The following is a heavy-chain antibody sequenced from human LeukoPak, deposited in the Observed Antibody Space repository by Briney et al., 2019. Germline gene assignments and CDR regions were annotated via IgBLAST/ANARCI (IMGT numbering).Heavy chain of an antibody. D-gene: IGHD3-22*01. CDR1: GFSFITSW. V-gene: IGHV3-7*01. Sequence: GGSLRLSCPASGFSFITSWMAWVRQVAGKGLEWVGNIYYDGSTKYYGDSVKGRFIISRDNAKNSLYLQMSSLREEDTAVYYCASSHDSSGNDWGQGTMVTVSS. CDR2: IYYDGSTK. CDR3: ASSHDSSGND. J-gene: IGHJ4*02.